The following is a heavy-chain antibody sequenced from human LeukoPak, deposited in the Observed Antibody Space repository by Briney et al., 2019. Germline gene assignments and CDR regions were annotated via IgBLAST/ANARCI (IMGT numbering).Heavy chain of an antibody. D-gene: IGHD5-24*01. CDR3: AKFEAYKGWFDP. V-gene: IGHV3-23*01. Sequence: AGGSLRLSCAASGFTFSSYAMSWVRQAPGKGLEWVSAISGSGGSTYYADPVKGRFTISRDNSKNTLYLQMNSLRAEDTAVYYCAKFEAYKGWFDPWGQGTLVTVSS. J-gene: IGHJ5*02. CDR1: GFTFSSYA. CDR2: ISGSGGST.